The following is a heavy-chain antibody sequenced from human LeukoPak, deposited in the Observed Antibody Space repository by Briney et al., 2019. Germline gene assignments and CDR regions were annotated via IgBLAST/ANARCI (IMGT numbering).Heavy chain of an antibody. CDR1: GGSISSYY. Sequence: SETLSLTCTVSGGSISSYYWSWLRQLPGKGLEWLGFIYYSGSTHYKSSLKSRVTISVDTSKNQFSLRLTSVTAADTAVYYCARHSGSFPHYFDYWGQGTLVTVSS. CDR2: IYYSGST. CDR3: ARHSGSFPHYFDY. D-gene: IGHD1-26*01. V-gene: IGHV4-59*08. J-gene: IGHJ4*02.